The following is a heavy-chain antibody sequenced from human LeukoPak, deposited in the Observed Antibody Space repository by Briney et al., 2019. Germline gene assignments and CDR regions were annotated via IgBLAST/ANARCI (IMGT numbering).Heavy chain of an antibody. D-gene: IGHD3-10*01. V-gene: IGHV3-48*01. J-gene: IGHJ4*02. CDR2: IDSSSSTI. CDR1: GFTFSNYN. CDR3: ARQWFGDWGYYFDY. Sequence: GGSLRLSCAASGFTFSNYNMNWVRQAPGKGLEWVSDIDSSSSTIYYADSVKGRFTISRDNAKNSLYLQMNSLRAEDTAIYYCARQWFGDWGYYFDYWGQGTLVTVSS.